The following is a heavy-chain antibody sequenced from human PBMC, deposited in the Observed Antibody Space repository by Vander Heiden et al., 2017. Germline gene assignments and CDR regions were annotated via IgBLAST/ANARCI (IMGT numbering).Heavy chain of an antibody. D-gene: IGHD3-22*01. V-gene: IGHV3-23*01. CDR2: ISGSGGST. J-gene: IGHJ4*02. CDR1: GFTFSSSA. CDR3: AKDKAYYDSSGPHHFDY. Sequence: EVQLLESGGGLVQPGGSLRLSCAASGFTFSSSAMSWVRQAPGKGLEWVSAISGSGGSTYYADSVKGRFTISRDNSKNTLYLQMNSLRAEDTAVYYCAKDKAYYDSSGPHHFDYWGQGTLVTVSS.